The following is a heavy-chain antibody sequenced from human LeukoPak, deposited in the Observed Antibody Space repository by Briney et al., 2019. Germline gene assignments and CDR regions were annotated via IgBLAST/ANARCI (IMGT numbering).Heavy chain of an antibody. V-gene: IGHV3-23*01. D-gene: IGHD2-15*01. J-gene: IGHJ4*02. CDR3: AKQLGYCSDGSCYFPY. CDR1: GFTFSSSA. Sequence: GGSLRLSCAASGFTFSSSAMSWVRQAPGKGLEWVSAISNNGGYTYYADSVQGRFTISRDNSKSTLCLQMDSLRAEDTAVYYCAKQLGYCSDGSCYFPYWGQGTLVTVSS. CDR2: ISNNGGYT.